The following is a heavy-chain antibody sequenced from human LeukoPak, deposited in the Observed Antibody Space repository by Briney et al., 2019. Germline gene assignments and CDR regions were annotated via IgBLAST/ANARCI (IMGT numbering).Heavy chain of an antibody. D-gene: IGHD3-9*01. Sequence: PSETLSLTCAVSGDSISSGGYSWSWIRQPPGKGLEWIGYIYHSGSTYYNPSLKSGVTISVDRSRNQFSLKLSSVTAADTDVYYCAISHVLRYFDWSYYFDYWGQGTLVTVSS. CDR3: AISHVLRYFDWSYYFDY. V-gene: IGHV4-30-2*01. CDR2: IYHSGST. J-gene: IGHJ4*02. CDR1: GDSISSGGYS.